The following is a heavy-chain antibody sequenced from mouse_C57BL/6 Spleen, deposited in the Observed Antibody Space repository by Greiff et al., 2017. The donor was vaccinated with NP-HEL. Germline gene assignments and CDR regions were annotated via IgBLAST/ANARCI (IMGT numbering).Heavy chain of an antibody. CDR2: INPNNGGT. D-gene: IGHD4-1*01. Sequence: EVQLHQSGPELVKPGASVKISCKASGYTFTDYYMNWVKQSHGKSLEWIGDINPNNGGTSYNQKFKGKATLTVDKSSSTAYMELRSLTSEDSAVYYCARGDWDYWGQGTTLTVSS. V-gene: IGHV1-26*01. CDR1: GYTFTDYY. J-gene: IGHJ2*01. CDR3: ARGDWDY.